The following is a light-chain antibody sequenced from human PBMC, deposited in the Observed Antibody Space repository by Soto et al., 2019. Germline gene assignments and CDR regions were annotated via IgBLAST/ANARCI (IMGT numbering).Light chain of an antibody. J-gene: IGLJ2*01. CDR3: SSYAGRYI. Sequence: QSALTQPASVSGSPGQSITVSCTGTSSDIGGHNYVSWYQQHPGKVPKLIIYEVSNRPSGVSNRFSGSKSGNTASLTISGLQAEDEADYYCSSYAGRYIFGGGTKLTVL. CDR1: SSDIGGHNY. CDR2: EVS. V-gene: IGLV2-14*01.